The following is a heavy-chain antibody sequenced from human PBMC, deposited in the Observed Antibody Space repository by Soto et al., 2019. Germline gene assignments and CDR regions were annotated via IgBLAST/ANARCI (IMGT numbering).Heavy chain of an antibody. CDR2: IYYSGST. CDR3: ARESPREPNYFDY. CDR1: GGSISSYY. Sequence: SETLSLTCTVSGGSISSYYWSWIRQPPGKGLEWIGYIYYSGSTNYNPSLKCRVTISVDTSKNQFSLKLSSVTAADTAVYYCARESPREPNYFDYWGQGTLVTVSS. V-gene: IGHV4-59*01. J-gene: IGHJ4*02. D-gene: IGHD1-26*01.